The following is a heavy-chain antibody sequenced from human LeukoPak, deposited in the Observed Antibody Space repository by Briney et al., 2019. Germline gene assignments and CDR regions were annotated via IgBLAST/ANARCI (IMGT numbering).Heavy chain of an antibody. V-gene: IGHV1-18*01. Sequence: ASVKVSCKASGYTFTNYGISWVRQAPGQGLEWMGWISGYNGHTNYAQKLQGRVTMTRNTSVSTAYMELSSLRSEDTAVYYCARGPRKPWASIRRTGLLRYFDFHYNYWGQGTLVTVSS. D-gene: IGHD3-9*01. CDR1: GYTFTNYG. CDR2: ISGYNGHT. J-gene: IGHJ4*02. CDR3: ARGPRKPWASIRRTGLLRYFDFHYNY.